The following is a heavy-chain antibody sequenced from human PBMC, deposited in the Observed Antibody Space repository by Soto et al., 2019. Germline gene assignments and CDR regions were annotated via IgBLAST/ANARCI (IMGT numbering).Heavy chain of an antibody. V-gene: IGHV4-31*03. D-gene: IGHD2-2*01. CDR1: GGSISSGGYY. CDR3: ARDGAAAQQGRWFDP. J-gene: IGHJ5*02. Sequence: PSVTLSLTCTVSGGSISSGGYYWSLIRQHPGKGLEWIGHIYYSGSTYYNPSLKSRVTVSVDTSKNQFCLKLSSVTAADTPVYYCARDGAAAQQGRWFDPWGQGTRVTVSS. CDR2: IYYSGST.